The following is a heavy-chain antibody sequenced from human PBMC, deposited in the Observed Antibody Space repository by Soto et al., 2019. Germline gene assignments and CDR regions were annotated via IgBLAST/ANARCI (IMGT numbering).Heavy chain of an antibody. CDR1: GFTFSSYG. J-gene: IGHJ4*02. CDR2: ISYDGRNE. D-gene: IGHD3-22*01. V-gene: IGHV3-30*18. Sequence: QAQLVESGGGVVQPGRSLRLSCVDSGFTFSSYGMHWVRQAPGKGLEWVAGISYDGRNEFYEESVKGRFTISRDNSKSTLYLQMNSLRPEDTAVYYCAKDGYYYDSRGYYVWDHWGQGALVIVSS. CDR3: AKDGYYYDSRGYYVWDH.